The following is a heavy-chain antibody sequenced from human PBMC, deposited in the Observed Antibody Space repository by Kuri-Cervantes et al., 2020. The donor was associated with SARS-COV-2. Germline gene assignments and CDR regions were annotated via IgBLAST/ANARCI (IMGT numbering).Heavy chain of an antibody. CDR1: GGTFSSYA. D-gene: IGHD6-19*01. CDR2: IIPIFGTA. J-gene: IGHJ4*03. V-gene: IGHV1-69*13. CDR3: ARGVAVAGYYYFDY. Sequence: SVKVSCKASGGTFSSYAISWVRQAPGQGLEWMGGIIPIFGTANYAQKFQGRVTITADESTSTAYMELSSLRSEDTAVYYCARGVAVAGYYYFDYWGQGTTVTVSS.